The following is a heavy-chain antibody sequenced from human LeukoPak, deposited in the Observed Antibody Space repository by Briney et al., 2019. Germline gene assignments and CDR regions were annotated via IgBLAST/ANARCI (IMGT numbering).Heavy chain of an antibody. Sequence: PSETLSLTCTVSGGSISSYYWSWIRQPPGKGLEWIGYIYYSGSTKYNPPLKSRVTISVDTSKNQFSLKLSSVTAADTAVYYCARVGSGWFFDYWGQGTLVTVSS. D-gene: IGHD6-19*01. CDR1: GGSISSYY. V-gene: IGHV4-59*01. CDR2: IYYSGST. J-gene: IGHJ4*02. CDR3: ARVGSGWFFDY.